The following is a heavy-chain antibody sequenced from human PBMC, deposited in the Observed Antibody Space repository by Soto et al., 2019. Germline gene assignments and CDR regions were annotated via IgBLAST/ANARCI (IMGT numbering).Heavy chain of an antibody. CDR1: GGTFNTYA. J-gene: IGHJ4*02. CDR3: ARAVQGHTPAFVY. Sequence: QVQLVQSGAEMKKPGSSVMVSCQSSGGTFNTYAMNWVRQAPGQGPEWMGDISPMFGAANYAPKFQGRVTITADESTGTSYMQLSSMTSEDTALYFCARAVQGHTPAFVYWGQGTLLTVSS. V-gene: IGHV1-69*19. CDR2: ISPMFGAA.